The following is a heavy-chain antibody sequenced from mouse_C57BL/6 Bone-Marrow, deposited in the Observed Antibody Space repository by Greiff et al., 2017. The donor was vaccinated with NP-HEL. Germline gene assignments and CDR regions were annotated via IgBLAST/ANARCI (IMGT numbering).Heavy chain of an antibody. CDR2: INPSTGGT. J-gene: IGHJ2*01. Sequence: VQLQQSGPELVKPGASVKISCKASGYSFTGYYMNWVKQSPEKSLEWIGEINPSTGGTTYNQKFKAKATLTVDKSSSTAYMQLKSLTSEDSAVYYCAAYDWNYWGQGTTLTVSS. CDR1: GYSFTGYY. V-gene: IGHV1-42*01. CDR3: AAYDWNY. D-gene: IGHD2-4*01.